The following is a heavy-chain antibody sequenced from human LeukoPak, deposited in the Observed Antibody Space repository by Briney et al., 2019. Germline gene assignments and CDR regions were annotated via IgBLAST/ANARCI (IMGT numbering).Heavy chain of an antibody. Sequence: ASVKVSCKASGYXFTGYYIHWVRQAPGQGLEWMGWINPNSGGTNYAQKFQGRATMTRDTSISTAYMELSRLRSDDTAVYYCARRYDSSSAFDIWGQGTMVTVSS. CDR3: ARRYDSSSAFDI. CDR1: GYXFTGYY. V-gene: IGHV1-2*02. D-gene: IGHD3-22*01. J-gene: IGHJ3*02. CDR2: INPNSGGT.